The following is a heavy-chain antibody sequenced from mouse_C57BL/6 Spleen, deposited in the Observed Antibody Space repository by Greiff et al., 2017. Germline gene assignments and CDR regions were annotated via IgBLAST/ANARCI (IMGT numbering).Heavy chain of an antibody. CDR2: IYPGNSDT. D-gene: IGHD1-1*01. CDR3: TYYYGSSFAY. V-gene: IGHV1-5*01. Sequence: EVQLQQSGTVLARPGASVTMSCKTSGYTFTSYWMHWVKQRPGQGLEWIGAIYPGNSDTCYNQKFKGKAKLTAVTSARTAYMELSSLTNEDSAVYYCTYYYGSSFAYWGQGTLVTVSA. CDR1: GYTFTSYW. J-gene: IGHJ3*01.